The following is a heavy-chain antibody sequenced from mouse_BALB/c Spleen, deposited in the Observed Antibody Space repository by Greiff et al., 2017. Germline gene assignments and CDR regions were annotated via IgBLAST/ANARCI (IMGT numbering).Heavy chain of an antibody. Sequence: EVKLMESGGGLVQPGGSLKLSCAASGFTFSSYTMSWVRQTPEKGLEWVAYISNGGGSTYYPDTVKGRFTLSRDNAKNTLYLQMSSLKSEDTAMYDCARQTTGHGFAYWGQGTLVTVSA. V-gene: IGHV5-12-2*01. CDR3: ARQTTGHGFAY. CDR2: ISNGGGST. J-gene: IGHJ3*01. CDR1: GFTFSSYT. D-gene: IGHD6-1*01.